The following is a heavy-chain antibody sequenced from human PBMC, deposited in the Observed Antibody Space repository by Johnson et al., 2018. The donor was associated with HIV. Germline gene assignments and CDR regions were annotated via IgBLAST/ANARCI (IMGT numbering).Heavy chain of an antibody. V-gene: IGHV3-30-3*01. Sequence: QVQLVESGGGVVSPGRSLRLYCAASGLTFSSYAMYWVRQAPGKRLECVASISYDGSNTYSADSWKGRFITARDNSKNTLYLQMNSLRAEDTAVYYCARDLDTAMVTCAFDIWGQGTMVTVSS. CDR3: ARDLDTAMVTCAFDI. CDR1: GLTFSSYA. CDR2: ISYDGSNT. J-gene: IGHJ3*02. D-gene: IGHD5-18*01.